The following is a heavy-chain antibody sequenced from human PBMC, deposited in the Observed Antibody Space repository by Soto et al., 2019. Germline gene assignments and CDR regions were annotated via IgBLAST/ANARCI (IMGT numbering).Heavy chain of an antibody. CDR1: GFTFSSYR. J-gene: IGHJ6*02. CDR2: ISSSSSNI. CDR3: ASDQWAYYYGSGNSNGRDF. Sequence: EVQLVESGGGLVKPGGSPRLSCAASGFTFSSYRMNWVRQAPGQGLECVSSISSSSSNIYYEDSVKGRFTISRDNAKNSLYLQMNSLRAEDTAVYYCASDQWAYYYGSGNSNGRDFWGQGTTVTVSS. D-gene: IGHD3-10*01. V-gene: IGHV3-21*01.